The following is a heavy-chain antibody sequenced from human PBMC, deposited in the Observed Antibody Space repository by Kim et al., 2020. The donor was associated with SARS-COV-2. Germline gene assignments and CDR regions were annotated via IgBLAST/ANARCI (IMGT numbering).Heavy chain of an antibody. CDR1: GGTFSSYA. V-gene: IGHV1-69*13. CDR3: ATIVATIRDPWYFDY. Sequence: SVKVSCKASGGTFSSYAISWVRQAPGQGLEWMGGIIPIFGTANYAQKFQGRVTITADESTSTAYMELSSLRSEDTAVYYCATIVATIRDPWYFDYWGQGTLVTVSS. J-gene: IGHJ4*02. CDR2: IIPIFGTA. D-gene: IGHD5-12*01.